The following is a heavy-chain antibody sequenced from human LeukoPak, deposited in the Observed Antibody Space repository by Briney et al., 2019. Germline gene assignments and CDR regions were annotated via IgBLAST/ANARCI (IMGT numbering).Heavy chain of an antibody. V-gene: IGHV3-30*18. J-gene: IGHJ4*02. Sequence: PGGSLRLSCAASGFTFSSYGMHWVRQAPGKGLEWVAVISYDGSNKYYADSVKGRFTISRDNSKNTLYLQMNSLRAEDTAVYYCAKQHREGMATILGYFDYWGQGTLVTVSS. CDR1: GFTFSSYG. D-gene: IGHD5-24*01. CDR3: AKQHREGMATILGYFDY. CDR2: ISYDGSNK.